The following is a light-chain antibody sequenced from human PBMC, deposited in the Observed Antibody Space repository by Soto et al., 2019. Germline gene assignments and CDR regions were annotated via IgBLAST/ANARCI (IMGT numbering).Light chain of an antibody. J-gene: IGKJ2*01. CDR1: QSVSSN. V-gene: IGKV3-15*01. CDR2: GAS. Sequence: EIVMTQSPATLSVSPGERATLSCRASQSVSSNLAWYQQKPGQAPRLLIYGASTRATGIPARFSGSGSGTEFTLTLSSLQSEDFAVYYCQQSNHWPPGYTFGQGTKLEIK. CDR3: QQSNHWPPGYT.